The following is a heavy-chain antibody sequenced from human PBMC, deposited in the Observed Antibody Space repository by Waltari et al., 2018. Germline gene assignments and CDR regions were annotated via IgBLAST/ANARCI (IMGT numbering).Heavy chain of an antibody. Sequence: QLQLQESGPGLVKPSETLSLPCTVSGGSISSSSYYWGWIRQPPGKGLEWIGSIYYSGSTYYNPSLKSRVTISVDTSKNQFSLKLSSVTAADTAVYYCARSEDYGDPLTDYWGQGTLVTVSS. J-gene: IGHJ4*02. CDR2: IYYSGST. CDR3: ARSEDYGDPLTDY. CDR1: GGSISSSSYY. V-gene: IGHV4-39*07. D-gene: IGHD4-17*01.